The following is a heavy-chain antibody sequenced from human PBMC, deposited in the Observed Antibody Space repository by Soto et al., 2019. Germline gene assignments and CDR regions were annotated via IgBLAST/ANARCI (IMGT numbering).Heavy chain of an antibody. CDR3: ARGGEKFDY. CDR2: ISTFNGNT. CDR1: GCTFITYG. D-gene: IGHD3-10*01. Sequence: AAVKVSCKACGCTFITYGLSWVRQAPGQGFEWMGWISTFNGNTNYAQKFQGRVTMTTDTSTSTAYMELRSLGSDDTAVYYCARGGEKFDYWGQGALVTVSS. V-gene: IGHV1-18*01. J-gene: IGHJ4*02.